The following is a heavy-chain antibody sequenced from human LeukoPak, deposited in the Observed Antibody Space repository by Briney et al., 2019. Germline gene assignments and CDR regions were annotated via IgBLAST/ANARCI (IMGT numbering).Heavy chain of an antibody. V-gene: IGHV4-59*01. Sequence: SSETLSLTCTVSGGSMSIYYWNWIRQPPGMGLEWIGYISNSGSTSYNPSLKSRVTISVDTAKTQLSLRLSSLTAADTAVYYCARGEPNWGFDYWGQGTLVTVSS. D-gene: IGHD7-27*01. CDR3: ARGEPNWGFDY. J-gene: IGHJ4*02. CDR1: GGSMSIYY. CDR2: ISNSGST.